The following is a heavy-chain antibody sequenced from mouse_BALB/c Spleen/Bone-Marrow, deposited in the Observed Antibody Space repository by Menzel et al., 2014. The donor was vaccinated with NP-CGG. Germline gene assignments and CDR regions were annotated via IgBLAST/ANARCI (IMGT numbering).Heavy chain of an antibody. CDR3: ARELGRGFAY. D-gene: IGHD4-1*01. J-gene: IGHJ3*01. CDR2: INPGSGGI. V-gene: IGHV1-54*01. CDR1: GYAFTNYL. Sequence: QVQLKESGAELVRPGTSVTVSCKASGYAFTNYLIEWVKQRPGQGLEWIGVINPGSGGINYNEKFRVKATPTADKSSSIVYMRLSSLTSDDSAVYFCARELGRGFAYWGQGTLVTVSA.